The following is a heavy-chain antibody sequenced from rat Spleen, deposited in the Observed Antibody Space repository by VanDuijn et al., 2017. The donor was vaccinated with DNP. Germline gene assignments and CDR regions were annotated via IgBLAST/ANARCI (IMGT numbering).Heavy chain of an antibody. J-gene: IGHJ2*01. CDR2: ISYSGST. CDR1: GYSITSNY. CDR3: ARSPVTSVAPFDY. D-gene: IGHD1-8*01. V-gene: IGHV3-1*01. Sequence: EVQLQESGPGLVKPSQSLSLTCSVTGYSITSNYWGWIRKFPGNKMEYIGHISYSGSTSYNPSLKSRISITRDTSKNQFFLQLNSVTTEDTATYYCARSPVTSVAPFDYWGQGVMVTVSS.